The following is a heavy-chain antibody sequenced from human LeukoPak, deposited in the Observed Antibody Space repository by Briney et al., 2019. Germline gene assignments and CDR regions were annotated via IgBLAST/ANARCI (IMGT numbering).Heavy chain of an antibody. CDR3: TRSDCSSGRCPGFDN. Sequence: GGSLRLSCAASGFIFSNYAMHWVRQPPGMGLEWVAVISFDGSKKDYIDPGKGRFTFSRDNSKNTLFLQLNSLRPEDTAVYYCTRSDCSSGRCPGFDNWGQGTLVTVSS. CDR1: GFIFSNYA. CDR2: ISFDGSKK. V-gene: IGHV3-30*04. J-gene: IGHJ4*02. D-gene: IGHD6-19*01.